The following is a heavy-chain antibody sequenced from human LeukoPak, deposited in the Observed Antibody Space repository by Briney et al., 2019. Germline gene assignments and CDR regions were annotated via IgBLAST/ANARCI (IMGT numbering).Heavy chain of an antibody. D-gene: IGHD4-11*01. Sequence: GASVKVSCKASGGTFSSSAISWVRQAPGQGLEWMGRIVPFLAVTNYAQRFQGRVTVTADKSTTTAYMELSSLRSEDTAVYYCARHKDYLQAFDVWGQGTMLTVSS. V-gene: IGHV1-69*04. CDR3: ARHKDYLQAFDV. J-gene: IGHJ3*01. CDR2: IVPFLAVT. CDR1: GGTFSSSA.